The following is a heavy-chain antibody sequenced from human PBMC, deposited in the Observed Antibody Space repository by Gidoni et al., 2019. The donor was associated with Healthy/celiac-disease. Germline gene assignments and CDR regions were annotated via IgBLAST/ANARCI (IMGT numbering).Heavy chain of an antibody. D-gene: IGHD3-16*02. CDR3: ARGSYTLGGAFDI. V-gene: IGHV3-48*03. CDR2: ISSSGSTI. J-gene: IGHJ3*02. Sequence: EVQLVAAGGGLVQPGGSLRLSCAASGFTFSSYEMTWVRQAPGKGLEWVSYISSSGSTIYYADSVKGRFTISRDNDKNSLYLQMNSLRAEDTAVYYCARGSYTLGGAFDIWGQGTMVTVSS. CDR1: GFTFSSYE.